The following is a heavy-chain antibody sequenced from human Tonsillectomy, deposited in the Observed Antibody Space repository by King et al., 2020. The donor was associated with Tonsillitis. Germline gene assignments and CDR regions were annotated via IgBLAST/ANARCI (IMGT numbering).Heavy chain of an antibody. CDR2: IYYTGTT. D-gene: IGHD3-22*01. V-gene: IGHV4-59*08. J-gene: IGHJ4*02. Sequence: QLQLQESGPGLVEPSETLSLTCSVSGGSITSYYWSWIRQPPGKGLEWIGYIYYTGTTAYSPSLKSRLTISVDTTKDQFSLELSSVTAADTAVYYCARHVQSPSGNYYEDYWGQGILVTVSS. CDR3: ARHVQSPSGNYYEDY. CDR1: GGSITSYY.